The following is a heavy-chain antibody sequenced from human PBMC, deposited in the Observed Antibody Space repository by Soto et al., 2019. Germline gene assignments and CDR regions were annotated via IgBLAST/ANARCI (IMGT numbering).Heavy chain of an antibody. V-gene: IGHV1-69*13. D-gene: IGHD5-12*01. J-gene: IGHJ5*02. CDR3: ARRDGYNWDWFDP. Sequence: SVKVSCKASGGTFSSYAISWVRQAPGQGLEWMGGIIPIFGTANYAQKFQGRVTITADESTSTAYMELSSLRSEDTAVYYCARRDGYNWDWFDPWGQGTLVPVSS. CDR2: IIPIFGTA. CDR1: GGTFSSYA.